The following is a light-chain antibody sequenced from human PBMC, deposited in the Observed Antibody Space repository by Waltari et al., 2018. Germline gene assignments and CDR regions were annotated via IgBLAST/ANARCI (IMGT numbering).Light chain of an antibody. CDR1: QSVSSN. Sequence: EIVMTQSPATLSVSPGERASLSARASQSVSSNLAWYQQNTGQSPRLLIYGASTRAPGIPARFSGSGSGTEFTLPISSMQSEDFAVYYCQQYNNWPPLTFGQGTRLEIK. V-gene: IGKV3-15*01. CDR2: GAS. CDR3: QQYNNWPPLT. J-gene: IGKJ5*01.